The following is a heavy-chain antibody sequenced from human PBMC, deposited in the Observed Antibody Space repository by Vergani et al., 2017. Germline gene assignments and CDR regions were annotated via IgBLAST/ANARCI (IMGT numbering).Heavy chain of an antibody. CDR3: ARDLDGDYEDY. CDR1: GFTFSSYE. Sequence: EVQLVESGGGLVQPGGSLRLSCAASGFTFSSYEMNWVRQAPGKGLEWVSYISSSGSTIYYADSVKGRFTISRDNAKNSLYLQMNSLRAEDTAVYYCARDLDGDYEDYWGQGTLVTVSS. J-gene: IGHJ4*02. V-gene: IGHV3-48*03. D-gene: IGHD4-17*01. CDR2: ISSSGSTI.